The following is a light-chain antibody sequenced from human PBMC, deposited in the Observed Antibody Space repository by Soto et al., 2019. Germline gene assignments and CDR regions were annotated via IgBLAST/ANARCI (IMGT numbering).Light chain of an antibody. CDR2: GAV. V-gene: IGKV3-15*01. J-gene: IGKJ5*01. Sequence: MTQSPSTLSVSPGERVTLSCRASQILSSNLAWYQQKPGQAPRLLIYGAVTRATGVPARFSGSESGTEFTLTISSLQSEDFAVYYCQQYNNWPPITFGQGTRLEI. CDR1: QILSSN. CDR3: QQYNNWPPIT.